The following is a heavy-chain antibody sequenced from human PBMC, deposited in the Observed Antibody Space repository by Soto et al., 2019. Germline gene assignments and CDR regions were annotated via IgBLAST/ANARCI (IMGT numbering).Heavy chain of an antibody. CDR2: ISWNSGSI. D-gene: IGHD6-19*01. CDR1: GFTFDDYA. V-gene: IGHV3-9*01. CDR3: ARALTGYSSGGSFDP. J-gene: IGHJ5*02. Sequence: EVQLVESGGGLVQPGRSLRLSCAASGFTFDDYAMHWVRQAPGKGLEWVSGISWNSGSIGYADSVKGRFTISRDNAKNSLYLQMNSLRAEDTALYYCARALTGYSSGGSFDPWGQGTLVTVSS.